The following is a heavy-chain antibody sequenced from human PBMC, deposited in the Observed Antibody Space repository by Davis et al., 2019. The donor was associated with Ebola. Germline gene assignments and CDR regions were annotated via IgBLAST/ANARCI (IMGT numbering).Heavy chain of an antibody. Sequence: PSETLSLTCTVSGGSLSTYYWTWIRQSPGKRLEWLGWLYSNGGTNYNPSFRNRISISADMSHNQISLHLNSMTVADTGIYYCAIARSQRWDLPYPDPWGRGKLVTVSS. CDR2: LYSNGGT. V-gene: IGHV4-59*01. CDR1: GGSLSTYY. J-gene: IGHJ5*02. D-gene: IGHD1-26*01. CDR3: AIARSQRWDLPYPDP.